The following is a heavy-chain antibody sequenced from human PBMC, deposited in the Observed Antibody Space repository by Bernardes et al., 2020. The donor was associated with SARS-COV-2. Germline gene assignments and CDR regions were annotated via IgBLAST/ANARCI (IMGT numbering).Heavy chain of an antibody. Sequence: SETLSLTCTVSGGSISSNYWSWIRQSPGKGLEWIGYVHHSGSTKCNPSLKSRVIMPVDTSESQFSLRLTSVTAADTAVYYCARLANWYFDAWGRGTLVTVSS. CDR2: VHHSGST. J-gene: IGHJ2*01. CDR3: ARLANWYFDA. V-gene: IGHV4-59*01. CDR1: GGSISSNY.